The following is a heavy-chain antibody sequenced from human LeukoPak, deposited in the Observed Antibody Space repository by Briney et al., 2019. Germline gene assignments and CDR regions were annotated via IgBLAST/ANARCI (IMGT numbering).Heavy chain of an antibody. Sequence: MPSQTLSLTCTVSGGSISSGGYYWSWIRQQPGKGLECYGFIYYSGSTYYNPSLKSRVNIPVDTSKNHFSLKLSSVTAADTAVYYCARVPAYYYYYGMDVWGQGTTVTVSS. CDR3: ARVPAYYYYYGMDV. J-gene: IGHJ6*02. CDR2: IYYSGST. CDR1: GGSISSGGYY. V-gene: IGHV4-31*03.